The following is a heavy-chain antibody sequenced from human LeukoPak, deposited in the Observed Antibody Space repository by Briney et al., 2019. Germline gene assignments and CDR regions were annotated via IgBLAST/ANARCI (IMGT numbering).Heavy chain of an antibody. CDR2: IYHSGST. CDR3: ATENYDSSGYYGAFDV. D-gene: IGHD3-22*01. J-gene: IGHJ3*01. V-gene: IGHV4-4*02. Sequence: SDTLSLTCAVSGGSISSSHCLSWVLQPPGKGLEGSGGIYHSGSTNYNPSLKSRVTISVDKSKNQFTLKLSAVTAADTAVYYCATENYDSSGYYGAFDVWGQGTVVTVSS. CDR1: GGSISSSHC.